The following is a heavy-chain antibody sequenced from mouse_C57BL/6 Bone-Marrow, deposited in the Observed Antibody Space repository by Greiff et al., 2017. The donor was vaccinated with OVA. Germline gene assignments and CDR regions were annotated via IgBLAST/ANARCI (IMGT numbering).Heavy chain of an antibody. Sequence: QVQLQQSGAELVKPGASVKLSCKASGYTFTEYTIHWVKQRSGQGLEWIGWFYPGSGSIKYNEKFKDKATLTADKSSSTVYMELSRLTSEDSAVYLCARHEEWDYYGSSPYYAMDYWGQGTSVTVSS. CDR2: FYPGSGSI. CDR1: GYTFTEYT. J-gene: IGHJ4*01. V-gene: IGHV1-62-2*01. D-gene: IGHD1-1*01. CDR3: ARHEEWDYYGSSPYYAMDY.